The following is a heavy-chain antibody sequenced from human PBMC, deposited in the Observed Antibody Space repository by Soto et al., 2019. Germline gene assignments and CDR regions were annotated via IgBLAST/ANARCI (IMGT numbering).Heavy chain of an antibody. J-gene: IGHJ3*01. D-gene: IGHD2-2*01. V-gene: IGHV4-61*03. CDR2: VFYSGNT. Sequence: WTWLRQPPGKGLEWIGYVFYSGNTNCNPSLQSRVTMSVDSSRNHFSLTLNSVTAADTAVYYCATGSRSSTSDALDVWGRGTMVTVSS. CDR3: ATGSRSSTSDALDV.